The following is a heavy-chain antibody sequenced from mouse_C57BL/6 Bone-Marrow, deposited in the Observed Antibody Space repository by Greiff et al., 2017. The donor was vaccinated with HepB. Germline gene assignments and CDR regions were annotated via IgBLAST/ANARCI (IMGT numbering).Heavy chain of an antibody. CDR2: ISNGGGST. J-gene: IGHJ3*01. D-gene: IGHD4-1*01. V-gene: IGHV5-12*01. CDR1: GFTFSDYY. Sequence: EVMLVESGGGLVQPGGSLKLPCAASGFTFSDYYMYWVRQTPEKRLEWVAYISNGGGSTYYPDTVKGRFTISRDNAKNTLYLQMSRLKSEDTAMYYCARHGTGTFAYWGQGTLVTVSA. CDR3: ARHGTGTFAY.